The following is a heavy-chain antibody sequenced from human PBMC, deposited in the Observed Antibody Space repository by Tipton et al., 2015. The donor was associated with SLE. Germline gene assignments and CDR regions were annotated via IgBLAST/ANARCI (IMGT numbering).Heavy chain of an antibody. D-gene: IGHD5-24*01. CDR2: INPNGGST. CDR1: GYTFISYY. J-gene: IGHJ4*02. V-gene: IGHV1-46*01. Sequence: QSGPEVKKPGASVRVSCKASGYTFISYYIHWVRQAPGQGLEWMGIINPNGGSTDYGQKFQGRVTMTLDTSTSTVYMELSSLRSEDTAVYYCARDWLQSFDFWGQGALVTVSS. CDR3: ARDWLQSFDF.